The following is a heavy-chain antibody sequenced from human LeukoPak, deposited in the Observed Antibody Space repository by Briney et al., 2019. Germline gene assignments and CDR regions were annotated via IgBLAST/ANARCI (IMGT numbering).Heavy chain of an antibody. J-gene: IGHJ4*02. CDR3: TKASAARCIGVFCYPFDH. Sequence: GGSLRLSCAASGFTFTNYAMTWVSQAPGKGLEWVAATVGIGPDTYHADSVKGRFTISRDNSRNILYLQMNSLRVEDTAVYYCTKASAARCIGVFCYPFDHWGQGTLVTVSS. V-gene: IGHV3-23*01. D-gene: IGHD2-15*01. CDR1: GFTFTNYA. CDR2: TVGIGPDT.